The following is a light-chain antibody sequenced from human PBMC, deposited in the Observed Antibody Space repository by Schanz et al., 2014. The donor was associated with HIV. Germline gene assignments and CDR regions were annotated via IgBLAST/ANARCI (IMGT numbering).Light chain of an antibody. J-gene: IGKJ4*01. CDR2: GAF. V-gene: IGKV3-15*01. Sequence: EIVMTQSPATLYVSPGEGATLSCRASQSISNNLAWYQHKPGQAPRLLIYGAFTRATGIPVRFSGRGSGTEFTLTISGLQSEDSATYYCQQGHKFPLTFGGGTKVEIE. CDR1: QSISNN. CDR3: QQGHKFPLT.